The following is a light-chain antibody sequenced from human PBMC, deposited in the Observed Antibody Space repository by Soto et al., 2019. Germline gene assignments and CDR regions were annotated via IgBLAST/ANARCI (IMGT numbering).Light chain of an antibody. V-gene: IGKV3-11*01. CDR3: QQRSDWRLT. Sequence: EIVLTQSPATLSLSTGERATRSCRASQSVTSYLAWYQQKPGQAPRLLIYDVSNRASGIPARFSGSGSETDFTLTISSLEPEDFALYYCQQRSDWRLTFGQGTRLEIK. J-gene: IGKJ5*01. CDR1: QSVTSY. CDR2: DVS.